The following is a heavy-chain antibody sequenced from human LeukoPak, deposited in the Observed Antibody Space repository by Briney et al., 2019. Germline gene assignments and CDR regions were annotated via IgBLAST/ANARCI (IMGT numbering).Heavy chain of an antibody. CDR1: GFTFSSYC. V-gene: IGHV3-21*01. Sequence: GGSLRLSCAASGFTFSSYCINWVRQAPGKGLEWVSSISSGGSYINYADSVKGRFTISRDNAKNSLYLQMNSLRADDTAVYYCARGDIVVVPASNLFDYWGQGTLATVSS. CDR2: ISSGGSYI. J-gene: IGHJ4*02. CDR3: ARGDIVVVPASNLFDY. D-gene: IGHD2-2*01.